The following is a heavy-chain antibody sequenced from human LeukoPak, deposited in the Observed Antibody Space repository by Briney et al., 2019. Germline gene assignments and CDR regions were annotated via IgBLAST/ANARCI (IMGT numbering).Heavy chain of an antibody. Sequence: GGSLRLSCAASGFTFSSYGMHWVRQAPGKGLEWVAFIRYDGSNKYFADSVKGRFTISRDNSKNTLYLQMNSLRAEDTAVYYCAKDPALRGVKWYFDYWGQGTLVTVSS. CDR2: IRYDGSNK. D-gene: IGHD3-10*01. V-gene: IGHV3-30*02. J-gene: IGHJ4*02. CDR3: AKDPALRGVKWYFDY. CDR1: GFTFSSYG.